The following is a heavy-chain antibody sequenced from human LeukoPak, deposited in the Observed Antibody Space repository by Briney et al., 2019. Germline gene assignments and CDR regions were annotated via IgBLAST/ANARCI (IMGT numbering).Heavy chain of an antibody. CDR1: GFTFSDYS. CDR3: ARDIAVAGRGGFDY. J-gene: IGHJ4*02. CDR2: ISSKSNYI. D-gene: IGHD6-19*01. V-gene: IGHV3-21*01. Sequence: PGGSLRLSCAASGFTFSDYSMTWVRQAPGKGLEWVSSISSKSNYIYYADSGKGRFTISRDNAKHSVFLQMTSLRADDTAVYYCARDIAVAGRGGFDYWGQGILVTVSS.